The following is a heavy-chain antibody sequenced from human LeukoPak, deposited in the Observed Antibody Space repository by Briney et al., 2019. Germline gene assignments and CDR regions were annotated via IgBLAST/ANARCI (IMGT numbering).Heavy chain of an antibody. D-gene: IGHD2-2*01. CDR1: GYTFTSYG. J-gene: IGHJ4*02. V-gene: IGHV1-18*01. CDR3: ARGLSTVVPAATSDY. CDR2: ISAYNGNT. Sequence: ASVKVSCKASGYTFTSYGISWVRQAPGQGLEWMGRISAYNGNTNYAQKLQGRVTMTTDTSTSTAYMELRSLRSDDTAVYYCARGLSTVVPAATSDYWGQGTLVTVSS.